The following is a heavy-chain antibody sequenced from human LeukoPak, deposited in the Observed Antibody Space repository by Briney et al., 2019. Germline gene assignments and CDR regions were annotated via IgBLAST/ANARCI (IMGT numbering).Heavy chain of an antibody. Sequence: GGSLRLSCAASGFSFFNYGMHWVRQAPGKGLDWVAVIWKDGSYKYYAEYVKSRVTISKDNPKNTLYLQMNSLRAKATAIYYCAKVVQYTASTGTGLESWGQGTLVTVSS. CDR1: GFSFFNYG. J-gene: IGHJ4*02. CDR2: IWKDGSYK. D-gene: IGHD6-13*01. V-gene: IGHV3-33*06. CDR3: AKVVQYTASTGTGLES.